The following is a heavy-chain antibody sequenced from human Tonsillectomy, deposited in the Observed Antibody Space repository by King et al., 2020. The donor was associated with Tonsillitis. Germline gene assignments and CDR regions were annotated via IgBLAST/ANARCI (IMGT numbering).Heavy chain of an antibody. Sequence: VQLVESGGGLGQPGGSLRLSCAASGFTFSRYAMSWVRQAPGKGLEWVSGISGSGGSTYYAESGKGRFTISRDNSKNKLYLQMNSLRAEDTAVYYCAKERVYGSLDYWGQGTLVTVSS. J-gene: IGHJ4*02. CDR3: AKERVYGSLDY. CDR1: GFTFSRYA. V-gene: IGHV3-23*04. D-gene: IGHD4-17*01. CDR2: ISGSGGST.